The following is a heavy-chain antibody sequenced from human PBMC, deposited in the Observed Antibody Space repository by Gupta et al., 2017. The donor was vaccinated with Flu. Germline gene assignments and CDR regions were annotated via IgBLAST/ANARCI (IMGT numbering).Heavy chain of an antibody. CDR1: GFPFSSHG. D-gene: IGHD1-26*01. J-gene: IGHJ4*02. CDR2: ISYDGSNK. Sequence: QVQLVESGGGVVQPGRSLRLSCAASGFPFSSHGMPWVRQAPGKGLEWVAVISYDGSNKYYADSVKGRFTISRDNSKNTLYLQMNSLRAEDTAVYYCAKGKGSGSYSYYFDYWGQGTLVTVSS. CDR3: AKGKGSGSYSYYFDY. V-gene: IGHV3-30*18.